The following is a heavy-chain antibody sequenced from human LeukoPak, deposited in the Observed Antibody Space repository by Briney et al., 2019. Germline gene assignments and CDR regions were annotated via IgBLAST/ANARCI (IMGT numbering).Heavy chain of an antibody. CDR3: ARVATSGWYSGN. J-gene: IGHJ4*02. CDR2: ISTYSGDT. Sequence: ASVNVSCKASGYTFTSYGISWVRQAPGQWLEWVGWISTYSGDTNYAQKLQGRVTMTTDTSTSTAYMELRSLRSDDTAVYYCARVATSGWYSGNWGQGTLVTVSS. V-gene: IGHV1-18*01. D-gene: IGHD6-19*01. CDR1: GYTFTSYG.